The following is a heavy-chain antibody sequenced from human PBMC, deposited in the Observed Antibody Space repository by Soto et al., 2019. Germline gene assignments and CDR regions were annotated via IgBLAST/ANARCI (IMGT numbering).Heavy chain of an antibody. J-gene: IGHJ6*02. CDR3: ARDLVAVAGTIADYYYYGMDV. D-gene: IGHD6-19*01. CDR1: VYTFTSYG. V-gene: IGHV1-18*01. Sequence: GASVKVSCKASVYTFTSYGSRWVRQATEQGLEWMGWISAYNGNTNYAQKLQGRVTMTTDTSTSTAYMELRSLRSDDTAVYYCARDLVAVAGTIADYYYYGMDVWGQGTTVTVSS. CDR2: ISAYNGNT.